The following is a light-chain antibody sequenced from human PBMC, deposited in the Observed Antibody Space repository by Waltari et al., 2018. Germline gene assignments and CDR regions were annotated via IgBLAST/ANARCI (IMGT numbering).Light chain of an antibody. CDR3: QQRRTWPSIT. CDR1: QSVGGN. J-gene: IGKJ5*01. V-gene: IGKV3-11*01. CDR2: DAS. Sequence: EIVLIQSPATLSLSPGQRGTLSCRASQSVGGNLAWYQQKPGQAPRLLIYDASNRATGIPARFSGSGSGTDFPLTLSSLEPEDFAVYYCQQRRTWPSITFGQGTRLEI.